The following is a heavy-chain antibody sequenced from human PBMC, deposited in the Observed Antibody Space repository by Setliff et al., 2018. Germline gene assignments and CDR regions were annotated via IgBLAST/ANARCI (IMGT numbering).Heavy chain of an antibody. CDR3: ARDRGGTNPWFDP. Sequence: AGGSLRLSCVVSGITVSNNFWSWVRQAPGKGLEWVSVIYNDGDTYHADSVKGRFTMSRDNSKNTLYLQMNSLRSDDTAVYYCARDRGGTNPWFDPWGQGTLVTVSS. D-gene: IGHD3-10*01. CDR2: IYNDGDT. J-gene: IGHJ5*02. CDR1: GITVSNNF. V-gene: IGHV3-53*01.